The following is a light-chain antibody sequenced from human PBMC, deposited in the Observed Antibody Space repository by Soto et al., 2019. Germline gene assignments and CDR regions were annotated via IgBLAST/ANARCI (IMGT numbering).Light chain of an antibody. Sequence: DIQMTQSPSTLSASVGDRVTITCRASQTISNWLAWYQQKPGKAPRVLIFDASRLESGVPSRFSGSGSGTEFTLTISNLQPDDFATYYCQHYSDNLYTFGQGTKLEIK. CDR3: QHYSDNLYT. V-gene: IGKV1-5*01. CDR1: QTISNW. J-gene: IGKJ2*01. CDR2: DAS.